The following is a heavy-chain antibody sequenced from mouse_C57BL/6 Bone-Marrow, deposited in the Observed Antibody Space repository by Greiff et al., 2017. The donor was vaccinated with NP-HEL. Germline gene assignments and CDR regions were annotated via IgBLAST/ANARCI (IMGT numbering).Heavy chain of an antibody. Sequence: EVQLQQSGPELVKPGASVKISCKASGYTFTDYYMNWVKQSHGKSLEWIGDINPNNGGTSYNQKFKGKATLTVDKSSSTAYMELRSLTSEDSAVYYCARERAYDPDYWGQGTTLTVSS. D-gene: IGHD2-3*01. J-gene: IGHJ2*01. CDR1: GYTFTDYY. V-gene: IGHV1-26*01. CDR3: ARERAYDPDY. CDR2: INPNNGGT.